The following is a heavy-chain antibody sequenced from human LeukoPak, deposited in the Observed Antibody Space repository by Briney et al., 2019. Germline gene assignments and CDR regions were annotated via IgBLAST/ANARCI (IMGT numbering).Heavy chain of an antibody. J-gene: IGHJ6*03. Sequence: ASVKVSCTASGYSFTGYYMHWVRQAPGQGLEWMGWINPDSGGTNYAQKFQGRVTMTRDTSITTAYMELSRLSSDDTALYYCASGYSDYADYYNYYMDVWGKGTTVTVSS. V-gene: IGHV1-2*02. CDR2: INPDSGGT. CDR3: ASGYSDYADYYNYYMDV. D-gene: IGHD4-11*01. CDR1: GYSFTGYY.